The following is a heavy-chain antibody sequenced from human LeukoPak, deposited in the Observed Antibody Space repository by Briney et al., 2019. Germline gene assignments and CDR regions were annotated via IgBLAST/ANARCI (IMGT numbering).Heavy chain of an antibody. V-gene: IGHV3-23*01. CDR1: GFTFGSYA. CDR3: AKGGSYGDYVRVYDASDI. D-gene: IGHD4-17*01. Sequence: GGSLRLSCAASGFTFGSYAMTWVRQGPGKGLEWVSTISGSGASTNYADSVKGRFTISRDNSKNTVYLQMNNLRAEDTAVYYCAKGGSYGDYVRVYDASDIWGQGTMVTVSS. J-gene: IGHJ3*02. CDR2: ISGSGAST.